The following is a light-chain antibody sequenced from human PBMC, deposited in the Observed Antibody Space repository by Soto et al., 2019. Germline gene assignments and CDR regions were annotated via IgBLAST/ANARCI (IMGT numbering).Light chain of an antibody. CDR1: SSNIGAGYG. CDR2: VNS. CDR3: QSYDSSLSGWV. Sequence: QSVLTQPPSVSWAPGQRVTISCTGSSSNIGAGYGVHWYQQLPGTAPKLLIYVNSNRPSGVPDRFSGSKSGTSASLAITGLRAEDEADYYCQSYDSSLSGWVFGGGTKLTVL. J-gene: IGLJ3*02. V-gene: IGLV1-40*01.